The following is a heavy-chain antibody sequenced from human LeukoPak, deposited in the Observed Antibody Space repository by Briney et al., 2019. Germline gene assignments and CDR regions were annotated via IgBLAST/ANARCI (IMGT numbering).Heavy chain of an antibody. V-gene: IGHV1-69*13. J-gene: IGHJ5*02. CDR2: IIPIFGTA. D-gene: IGHD2-2*01. Sequence: ASVKVSCKASGGTFSSYAISWVRQAPGQGLEWMGGIIPIFGTANYAQKFQGRVTITADESTSTAYMELSSLRSEDTAVYYCARARSAIVVVPAATYSWFDPWGQGTLVTVSS. CDR1: GGTFSSYA. CDR3: ARARSAIVVVPAATYSWFDP.